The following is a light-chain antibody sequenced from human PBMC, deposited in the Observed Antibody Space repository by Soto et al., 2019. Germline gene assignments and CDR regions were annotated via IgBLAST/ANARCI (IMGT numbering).Light chain of an antibody. CDR2: DVS. Sequence: QSALTQPASMSGSPGQSITISCTGTSSDVGGYDYVSWYQQHPGKAPKLMIYDVSHRPSGVSNRFSGSKSGNTASLTFSGLQAEDEADYYCTSYTSSSTVIFGGGTKLTVL. CDR3: TSYTSSSTVI. V-gene: IGLV2-14*01. J-gene: IGLJ2*01. CDR1: SSDVGGYDY.